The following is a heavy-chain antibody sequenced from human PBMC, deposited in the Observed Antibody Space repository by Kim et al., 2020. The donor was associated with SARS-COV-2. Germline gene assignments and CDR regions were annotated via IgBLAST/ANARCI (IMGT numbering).Heavy chain of an antibody. J-gene: IGHJ4*02. Sequence: SETLSLTCTVSGGSISSSSYYWGWIRQPPGKGLEWIGIIYYSGSTYYNPSRKSRVNISVDTSKNQFSLKLSSVTAADTAVYYCARSFLWFGELLPPTWVSFYFDCWGKGTLITVSS. CDR3: ARSFLWFGELLPPTWVSFYFDC. CDR2: IYYSGST. D-gene: IGHD3-10*01. CDR1: GGSISSSSYY. V-gene: IGHV4-39*01.